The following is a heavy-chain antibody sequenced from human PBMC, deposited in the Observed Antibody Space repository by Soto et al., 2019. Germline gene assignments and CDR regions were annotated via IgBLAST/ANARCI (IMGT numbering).Heavy chain of an antibody. D-gene: IGHD6-13*01. J-gene: IGHJ6*02. CDR1: GVTFSSYA. Sequence: SVKVSCKASGVTFSSYAISWVRQAPGQGLEWMGGIIPIFGTANYAQKFQGRVTITADESTSTAYMELSSLRSEDTAVYYCARGYRHSRSGWVGYYYYGMDVWGQGTTVTVS. CDR3: ARGYRHSRSGWVGYYYYGMDV. V-gene: IGHV1-69*13. CDR2: IIPIFGTA.